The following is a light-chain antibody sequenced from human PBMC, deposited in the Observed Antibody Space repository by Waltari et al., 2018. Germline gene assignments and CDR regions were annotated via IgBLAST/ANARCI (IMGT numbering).Light chain of an antibody. CDR1: RSVSSN. V-gene: IGKV3-15*01. CDR2: GAS. CDR3: QQYNNWPLT. J-gene: IGKJ4*01. Sequence: SCRASRSVSSNLAWSQQKPGQAPRLLIYGASTRATGISARFSGSGSGTEFTLTISSLQSEDFAVYYCQQYNNWPLTFGGGTTVEIK.